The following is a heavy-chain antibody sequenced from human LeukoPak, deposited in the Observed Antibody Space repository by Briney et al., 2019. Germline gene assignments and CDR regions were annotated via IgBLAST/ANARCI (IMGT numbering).Heavy chain of an antibody. V-gene: IGHV4-39*01. D-gene: IGHD7-27*01. CDR2: IYYSGST. CDR3: ARPLRTGGWFDP. J-gene: IGHJ5*02. CDR1: GGSISSSSYY. Sequence: KPSETLSLTCTVSGGSISSSSYYWGWIRQPPGKGLEWIGSIYYSGSTYYNPSLKSRVTISVDTSKNQFSLKLSSVTAADTAVYYCARPLRTGGWFDPWGQGTLVTVSS.